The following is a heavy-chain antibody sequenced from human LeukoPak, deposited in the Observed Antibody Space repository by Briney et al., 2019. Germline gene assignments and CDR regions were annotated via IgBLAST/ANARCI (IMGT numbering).Heavy chain of an antibody. J-gene: IGHJ6*03. Sequence: ASVKVSCKASGYTFTSYDINWVRQATGQGLERMGWMNPNSGNTGYAQKFQGRVTMTRNTSISTAYMELSSLRSEDTAVYYCARDARIAAAYQPVGEDYMDVWGKGTTVTVSS. CDR1: GYTFTSYD. V-gene: IGHV1-8*01. CDR3: ARDARIAAAYQPVGEDYMDV. D-gene: IGHD6-13*01. CDR2: MNPNSGNT.